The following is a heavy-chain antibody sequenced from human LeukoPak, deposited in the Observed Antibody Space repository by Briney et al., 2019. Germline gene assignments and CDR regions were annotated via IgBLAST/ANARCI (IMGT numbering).Heavy chain of an antibody. CDR3: ARGLTIFGVVSDY. CDR1: GGSFSGYY. CDR2: IYYSGST. V-gene: IGHV4-59*08. J-gene: IGHJ4*02. D-gene: IGHD3-3*01. Sequence: PSETLSLTCAVYGGSFSGYYWSWIRQPPGKGLEWIGHIYYSGSTNYNPSLKSRVTISLDTSKNQFSLNLRSVTAADTAVYYCARGLTIFGVVSDYWGQGTLVTVSS.